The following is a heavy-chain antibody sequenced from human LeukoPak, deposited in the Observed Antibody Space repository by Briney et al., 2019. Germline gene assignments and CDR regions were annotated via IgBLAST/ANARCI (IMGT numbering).Heavy chain of an antibody. V-gene: IGHV5-51*01. D-gene: IGHD2-21*01. CDR3: ARPSAYGEDAFDV. J-gene: IGHJ3*01. CDR1: GYIFTKDW. Sequence: GESLKISCKGSGYIFTKDWIGWVRRMPGKGPEWMGIIYPADSDTRYSPSFRGQFTFSVDKSINTAYLQWSSLKASDTAMYYCARPSAYGEDAFDVWGQGTSVTVSS. CDR2: IYPADSDT.